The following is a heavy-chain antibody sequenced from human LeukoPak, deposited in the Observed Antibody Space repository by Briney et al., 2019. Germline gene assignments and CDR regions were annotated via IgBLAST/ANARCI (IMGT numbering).Heavy chain of an antibody. CDR1: GGSISSYY. V-gene: IGHV4-59*08. CDR2: IYYSGST. CDR3: ARHRDYYYYGMDV. Sequence: SETLSLTCTVSGGSISSYYWSWIRQPPGKGLEWIGYIYYSGSTNYNPSLKSRVTISVDTSKNQFSLKLSSVTAADTAVYYCARHRDYYYYGMDVWGQGTTVTVSS. J-gene: IGHJ6*02.